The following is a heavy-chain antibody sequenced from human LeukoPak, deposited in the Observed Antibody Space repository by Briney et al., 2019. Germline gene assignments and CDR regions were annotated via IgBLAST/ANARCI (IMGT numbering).Heavy chain of an antibody. D-gene: IGHD6-13*01. CDR1: GYTFTGYY. J-gene: IGHJ4*02. V-gene: IGHV1-18*04. CDR2: ISAYNGNT. Sequence: ASVKVSCKASGYTFTGYYMHWVRQAPGQGLEWMGWISAYNGNTNYAQKLQGRVTMTTDTSTSTAYMELRSLRSDDTAVYYCARAPTLIAYLDYWGQGTLVTVSS. CDR3: ARAPTLIAYLDY.